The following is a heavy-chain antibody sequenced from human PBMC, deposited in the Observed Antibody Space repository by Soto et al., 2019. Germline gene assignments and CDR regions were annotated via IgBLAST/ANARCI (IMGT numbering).Heavy chain of an antibody. D-gene: IGHD3-22*01. J-gene: IGHJ4*02. CDR1: GFTFSSYS. CDR2: ISSSSSTI. CDR3: ARDPAYYYDSSGYPL. V-gene: IGHV3-48*02. Sequence: EVQLVESGGGLVQPGGSLRLSCAASGFTFSSYSMNWVRQAPGKGLEWVSYISSSSSTIYYADSVMGRFTISRDNAKNSLYLQMNSLRDEDTAVYYCARDPAYYYDSSGYPLWGQGTLVTVSS.